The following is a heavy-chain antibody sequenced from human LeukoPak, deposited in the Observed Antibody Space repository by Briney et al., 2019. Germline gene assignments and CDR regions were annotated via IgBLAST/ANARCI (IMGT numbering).Heavy chain of an antibody. CDR1: GYTLTGYY. CDR2: INPNTGAT. D-gene: IGHD6-19*01. CDR3: ARDRVGSGWPRPYYFEV. Sequence: GASVKASCKASGYTLTGYYLHWVRQATGQGLVWMGWINPNTGATHSAQKFQGRITMTRDTSISTAYMDLSRLRSDDTAVYYCARDRVGSGWPRPYYFEVWGQGTLVTVSS. J-gene: IGHJ4*02. V-gene: IGHV1-2*02.